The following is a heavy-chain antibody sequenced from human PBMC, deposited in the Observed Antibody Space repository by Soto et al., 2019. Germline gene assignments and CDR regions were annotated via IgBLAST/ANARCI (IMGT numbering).Heavy chain of an antibody. J-gene: IGHJ6*02. CDR1: GFSFNTYY. V-gene: IGHV1-46*02. CDR2: INPSNGVT. CDR3: ARARHATYCCGDCRLGYNYHGMDV. D-gene: IGHD2-21*02. Sequence: QVQLVQSGAELKKPGASVSLSCKASGFSFNTYYIHWVRQSPREGLQWMGIINPSNGVTSYPQKFQGGVTMTADTSRATVYLELIGLKSDDKAMYFCARARHATYCCGDCRLGYNYHGMDVWGQGTAVSVS.